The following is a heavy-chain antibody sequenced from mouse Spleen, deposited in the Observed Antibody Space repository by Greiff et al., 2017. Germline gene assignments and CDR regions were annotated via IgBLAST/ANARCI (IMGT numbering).Heavy chain of an antibody. J-gene: IGHJ4*01. CDR3: ARALITTVVASPHAMDY. V-gene: IGHV5-9-1*01. D-gene: IGHD1-1*01. Sequence: EVKLEESGGGLVKPGGSLKLSCAASGFTFSSYAMSWVRQTPEKRLEWVATISSGGSYTYYPDSVKGRFTISRDNAKNTLYLQMSSLRSEDTAMYYCARALITTVVASPHAMDYWGQGTSVTVSS. CDR1: GFTFSSYA. CDR2: ISSGGSYT.